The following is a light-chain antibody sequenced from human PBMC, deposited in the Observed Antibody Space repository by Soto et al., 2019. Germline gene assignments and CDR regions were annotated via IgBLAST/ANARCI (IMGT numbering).Light chain of an antibody. Sequence: EIVLTQSPGTLSLSPGERATLSCRASQSVSSSYLAWYQQKPGQAPRLLIYGASSRATDIPDRFSGSGSGTDFTLTISRLEPEDFAVYYCRQYGSSPLAFGGGTKVESK. J-gene: IGKJ4*01. CDR3: RQYGSSPLA. CDR1: QSVSSSY. V-gene: IGKV3-20*01. CDR2: GAS.